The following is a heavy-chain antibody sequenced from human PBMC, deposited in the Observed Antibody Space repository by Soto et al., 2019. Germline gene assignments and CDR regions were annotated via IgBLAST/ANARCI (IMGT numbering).Heavy chain of an antibody. D-gene: IGHD1-20*01. CDR3: ARVENNWNYYYGMDV. V-gene: IGHV1-2*02. CDR2: INPNSGGT. CDR1: GYTFTGYY. Sequence: ASVQVSFQASGYTFTGYYMHWLRQAPGQGLEWMGWINPNSGGTNYAQKFQGRVTMTRDTSISTAYMELSRLGSDDTAVYYCARVENNWNYYYGMDVWGQGTTVTVSS. J-gene: IGHJ6*02.